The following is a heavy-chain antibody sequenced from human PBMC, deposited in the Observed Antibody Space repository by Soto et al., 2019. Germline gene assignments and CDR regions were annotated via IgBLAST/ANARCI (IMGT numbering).Heavy chain of an antibody. CDR1: GFNFNNYT. CDR2: ISSGGGTT. Sequence: GRSLRLSCPTSGFNFNNYTMSWVRQAPGERRERASFISSGGGTTDYADSVKGQFTISRDNSRYTVFLEMNTLGAEVPAIYDCASFLTVTGPGWGRGSEYWGEGTRVTVSS. D-gene: IGHD6-19*01. CDR3: ASFLTVTGPGWGRGSEY. V-gene: IGHV3-23*01. J-gene: IGHJ4*02.